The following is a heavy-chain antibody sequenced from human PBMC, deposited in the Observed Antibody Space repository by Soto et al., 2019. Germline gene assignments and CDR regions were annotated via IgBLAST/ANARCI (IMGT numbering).Heavy chain of an antibody. CDR2: IWHDGNNK. D-gene: IGHD1-26*01. Sequence: PXLSMRLSGAASGFTFSNYGMHWVRQAPGKGLEWVAIIWHDGNNKYYADSVRGRFIISRDNSKNRLYLQMNSLRAEDTAVYYCASDLVGASDSYGLDVWGQGTPVTVSS. V-gene: IGHV3-33*01. J-gene: IGHJ6*02. CDR1: GFTFSNYG. CDR3: ASDLVGASDSYGLDV.